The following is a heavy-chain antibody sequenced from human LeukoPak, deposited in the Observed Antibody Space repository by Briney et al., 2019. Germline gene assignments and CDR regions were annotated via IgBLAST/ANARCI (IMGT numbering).Heavy chain of an antibody. CDR3: ARDVAMVGVDV. CDR1: GGSISSYY. V-gene: IGHV4-59*01. D-gene: IGHD5-18*01. CDR2: IYYSGST. Sequence: SETLSLTCTVSGGSISSYYWSWIRQPPGKGLEWIGYIYYSGSTNYNPSLKSRVTISVDTSKNQFSLKLSSVTAADTAAYYCARDVAMVGVDVWGKGTTVTVSS. J-gene: IGHJ6*04.